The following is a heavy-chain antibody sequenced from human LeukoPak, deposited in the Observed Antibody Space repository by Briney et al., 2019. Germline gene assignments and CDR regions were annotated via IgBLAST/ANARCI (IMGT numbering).Heavy chain of an antibody. J-gene: IGHJ4*02. V-gene: IGHV3-30*04. D-gene: IGHD3-10*02. Sequence: GGSLRLSCAASGFTFSGSAMHWVRQAPGKGLEWVAVISYDGGIQYYSDSVKRRFTISRDNSKNTLYLQMNSLRVEDTAIYYCTRGMLRQPPDYWGQGMLVTVSS. CDR3: TRGMLRQPPDY. CDR1: GFTFSGSA. CDR2: ISYDGGIQ.